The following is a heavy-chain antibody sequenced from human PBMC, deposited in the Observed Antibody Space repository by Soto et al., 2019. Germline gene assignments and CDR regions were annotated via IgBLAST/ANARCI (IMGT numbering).Heavy chain of an antibody. Sequence: LSLTCAVSGASISSGDSYWSWIRPRPGKGLEWIGYIFHTGSTYYNPSLKSRVTISLDSSKNQFSLKLTSATAADTAVYFCAREPYCTSATCFIHFDSWGQGSLVTVST. CDR1: GASISSGDSY. D-gene: IGHD2-2*01. J-gene: IGHJ4*02. CDR2: IFHTGST. V-gene: IGHV4-31*11. CDR3: AREPYCTSATCFIHFDS.